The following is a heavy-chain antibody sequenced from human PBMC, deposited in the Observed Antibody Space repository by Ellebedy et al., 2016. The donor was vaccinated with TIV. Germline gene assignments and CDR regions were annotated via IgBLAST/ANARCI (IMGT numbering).Heavy chain of an antibody. J-gene: IGHJ4*02. V-gene: IGHV3-23*01. Sequence: GGSLRLSCAASGFTFSNFAMHWVRQPPGKGLEWLSVVSGDGGITYHADSVKGRFTITRDNSKNTLYLQMDRLRAEDTAVYYCAKGTSSGFNYDRVGFEYWGQGALVTVSS. D-gene: IGHD3-22*01. CDR3: AKGTSSGFNYDRVGFEY. CDR1: GFTFSNFA. CDR2: VSGDGGIT.